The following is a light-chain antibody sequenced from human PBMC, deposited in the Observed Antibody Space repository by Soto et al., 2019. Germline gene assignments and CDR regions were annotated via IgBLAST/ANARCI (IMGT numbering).Light chain of an antibody. Sequence: EIVLTQSPATPSLSPGERATLSCRASQSVNNYLAWYQQKPGQAPRLLIYDTYDRATGIQARFSGSGSGTDFTLTISSLEPEDFAVYYCKQRSNWPLAFGQGTRLEIK. J-gene: IGKJ5*01. CDR2: DTY. V-gene: IGKV3-11*01. CDR3: KQRSNWPLA. CDR1: QSVNNY.